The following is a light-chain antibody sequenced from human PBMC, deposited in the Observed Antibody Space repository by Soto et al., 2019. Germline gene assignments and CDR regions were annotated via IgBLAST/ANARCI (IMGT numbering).Light chain of an antibody. J-gene: IGKJ4*01. Sequence: DIQMTQSPSSLSASVGDRVTITCRASQGISNYLAWYQQKPGKVPKLLIYAASTLQSGVPSRFSGSGSGTDFTLTISSLQTEEGATSDCQTYNSAPLTFGGGPKVEIK. CDR1: QGISNY. CDR3: QTYNSAPLT. CDR2: AAS. V-gene: IGKV1-27*01.